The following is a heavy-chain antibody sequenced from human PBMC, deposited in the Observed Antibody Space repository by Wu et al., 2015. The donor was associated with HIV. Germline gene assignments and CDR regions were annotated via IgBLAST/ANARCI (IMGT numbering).Heavy chain of an antibody. Sequence: QVQLVQSGAEVKKPGASVKVSCKASGYSFISYDINWVRQAAGQGLEWMGWMNPYSGNAGFAQSFLGRVALTRNTSISTAYMELSSLRSDDTAVYYCTRRPLRDSSRAITDRLDYWGQGTLVTVSS. D-gene: IGHD6-19*01. V-gene: IGHV1-8*01. CDR2: MNPYSGNA. J-gene: IGHJ4*02. CDR3: TRRPLRDSSRAITDRLDY. CDR1: GYSFISYD.